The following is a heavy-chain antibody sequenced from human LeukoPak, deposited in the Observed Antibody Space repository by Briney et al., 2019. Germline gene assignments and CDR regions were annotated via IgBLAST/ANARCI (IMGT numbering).Heavy chain of an antibody. J-gene: IGHJ5*02. D-gene: IGHD3-10*01. V-gene: IGHV3-30*02. CDR2: IRYDGSNK. CDR1: GLTFSSYG. CDR3: AKGDTLLWFGDHRGGWFDP. Sequence: GGSLRLSCAASGLTFSSYGMHWVRQAPGKGREWVAFIRYDGSNKYYADSVKGRFTISRDNSKNTLYLQMNSLRAEDTAVYYCAKGDTLLWFGDHRGGWFDPWGQGTLVTVSS.